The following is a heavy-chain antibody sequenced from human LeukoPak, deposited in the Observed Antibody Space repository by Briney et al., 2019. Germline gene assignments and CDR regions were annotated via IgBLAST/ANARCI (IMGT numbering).Heavy chain of an antibody. V-gene: IGHV3-23*01. CDR2: ISGSGGST. J-gene: IGHJ3*02. CDR3: AKIRGGSWNAFDI. Sequence: GGSLRLSCAASGFTFSSYAMSWVRQAPGKGLEWVSAISGSGGSTYYADSVKGRLTISRDNSKNTLYLQMNSLRAEDTAVYYCAKIRGGSWNAFDIWGQGTMVTVSS. CDR1: GFTFSSYA. D-gene: IGHD2-15*01.